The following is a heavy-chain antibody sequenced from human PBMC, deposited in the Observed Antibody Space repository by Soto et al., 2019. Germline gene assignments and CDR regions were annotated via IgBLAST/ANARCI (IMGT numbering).Heavy chain of an antibody. CDR3: ARDWKRITIFGVATRAFDI. D-gene: IGHD3-3*01. Sequence: GGSLRLSCAASGFIFSSYSMNWVRQAPGKGLEWVSYISSSSSTIYYADSVKGRFTISRDKAKNSLYLQMNSLRAEDTAVYYCARDWKRITIFGVATRAFDIWGQGTMVTVSS. CDR1: GFIFSSYS. J-gene: IGHJ3*02. V-gene: IGHV3-48*01. CDR2: ISSSSSTI.